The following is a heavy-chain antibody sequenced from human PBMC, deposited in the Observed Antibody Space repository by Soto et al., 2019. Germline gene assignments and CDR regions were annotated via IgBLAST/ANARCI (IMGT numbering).Heavy chain of an antibody. D-gene: IGHD6-19*01. CDR2: IKRKSDGETT. CDR1: GFTFSHVW. CDR3: ATEGQMSSVSDCADYFEY. V-gene: IGHV3-15*01. J-gene: IGHJ4*02. Sequence: ESGGGLVEPGGSLRLSCAASGFTFSHVWMTWVRQAPGKGLEWVARIKRKSDGETTDYAAAVKGRFTISRDDSKNTLYLQINSLKTEDTAVYYCATEGQMSSVSDCADYFEYWGQGTLVTVSS.